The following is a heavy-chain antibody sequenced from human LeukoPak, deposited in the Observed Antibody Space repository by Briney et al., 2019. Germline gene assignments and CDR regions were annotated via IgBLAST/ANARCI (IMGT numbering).Heavy chain of an antibody. V-gene: IGHV4-59*08. CDR3: ARLPLEIYGMDV. J-gene: IGHJ6*02. CDR2: MYYSGST. D-gene: IGHD5-24*01. CDR1: GGSFSGYY. Sequence: SSETLSLTCAVYGGSFSGYYWSWIRQPPGKGLEWIGNMYYSGSTNCNPTLKSRVTISADTDTSKNQFSLKVNSVTAADTAVYYCARLPLEIYGMDVWGQGTTVIVSS.